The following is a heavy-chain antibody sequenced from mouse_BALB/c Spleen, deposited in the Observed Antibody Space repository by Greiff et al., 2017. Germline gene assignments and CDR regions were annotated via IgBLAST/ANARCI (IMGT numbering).Heavy chain of an antibody. Sequence: EVQRVESGGGLVQPGGSRKLSCAASGFTFSSFGMHWVRQAPEKGLEWVAYISSGSSTIYYADTVKGRFTISRDNPKNTLFLQMTSLRSEDTAMYYCARGYGSYWYFDVWGAGTTVTVSS. CDR1: GFTFSSFG. V-gene: IGHV5-17*02. D-gene: IGHD1-1*01. J-gene: IGHJ1*01. CDR2: ISSGSSTI. CDR3: ARGYGSYWYFDV.